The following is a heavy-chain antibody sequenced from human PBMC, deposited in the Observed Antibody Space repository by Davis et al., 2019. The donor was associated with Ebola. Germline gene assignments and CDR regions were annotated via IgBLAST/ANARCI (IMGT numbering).Heavy chain of an antibody. CDR2: ISSSSSTI. Sequence: GGSLRLSCAASGFTFSSYGMHWVRQAPGKGLEWVSYISSSSSTIYYADSVKGRFTISRDNAKNSLYLQMNSLGAEDTALYYCAKEARDSSGYPLYYFDYWGQGTLVTVSS. CDR1: GFTFSSYG. J-gene: IGHJ4*02. D-gene: IGHD3-22*01. V-gene: IGHV3-48*01. CDR3: AKEARDSSGYPLYYFDY.